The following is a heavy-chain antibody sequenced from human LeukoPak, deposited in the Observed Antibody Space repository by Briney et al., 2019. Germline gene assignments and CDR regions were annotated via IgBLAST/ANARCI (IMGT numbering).Heavy chain of an antibody. CDR3: ARDLGYSSGPNY. Sequence: GGSLRLSCAASGFSFSSFSMNWVRQAPGKGLEGVSYISGGSSFTYYVDSVKGRFTISRDNAKNSLYLQMNSLRAEDTAVYYCARDLGYSSGPNYWGQGTRVTVSS. CDR1: GFSFSSFS. V-gene: IGHV3-21*01. D-gene: IGHD6-19*01. CDR2: ISGGSSFT. J-gene: IGHJ4*02.